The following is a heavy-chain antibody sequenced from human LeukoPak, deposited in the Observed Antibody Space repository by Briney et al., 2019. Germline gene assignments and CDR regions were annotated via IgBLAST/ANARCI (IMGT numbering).Heavy chain of an antibody. D-gene: IGHD3-22*01. Sequence: GGSLRLSCAASGFTFSSYSMNWVRQAPGKGLEWVSYISSSSSTIYYADSVKGRFTISRDNAKNSLYLQMNSLRAEDTAVYYCARGAYDYYDSSGYYSLRYWGQGTLVTVSS. CDR3: ARGAYDYYDSSGYYSLRY. CDR2: ISSSSSTI. CDR1: GFTFSSYS. J-gene: IGHJ4*02. V-gene: IGHV3-48*04.